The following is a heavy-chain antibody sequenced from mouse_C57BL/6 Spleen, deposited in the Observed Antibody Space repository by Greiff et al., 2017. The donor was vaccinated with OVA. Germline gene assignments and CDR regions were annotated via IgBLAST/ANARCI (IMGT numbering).Heavy chain of an antibody. V-gene: IGHV1-64*01. CDR2: IHPNSGST. CDR3: ARLGSTMVTGDY. D-gene: IGHD2-2*01. Sequence: QVQLQQPGAELVKPGASVKLSCKASGYTFTSYWMHWVKQRPGQGLEWIGMIHPNSGSTNYNEKFKSKATLTVDKSSSTAYMQLSSLTSADSAVYYCARLGSTMVTGDYWGQGTTLTVSS. J-gene: IGHJ2*01. CDR1: GYTFTSYW.